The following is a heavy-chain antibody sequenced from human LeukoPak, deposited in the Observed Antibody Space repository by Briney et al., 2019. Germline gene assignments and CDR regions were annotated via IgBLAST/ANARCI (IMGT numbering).Heavy chain of an antibody. CDR3: AKTVTGPGYFFDY. V-gene: IGHV3-23*01. D-gene: IGHD4-17*01. CDR2: ISGNGHNT. Sequence: GGSLRLSCTASGFTFSGHAMSWVRQAPGKGLERVAGISGNGHNTYYAESLKGRFTISRDNSKNTLSLQMNSLGAEDTAVYYCAKTVTGPGYFFDYWGQGTLVPVSS. J-gene: IGHJ4*02. CDR1: GFTFSGHA.